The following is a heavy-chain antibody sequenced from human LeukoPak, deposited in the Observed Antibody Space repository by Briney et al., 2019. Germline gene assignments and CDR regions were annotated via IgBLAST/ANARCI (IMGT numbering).Heavy chain of an antibody. Sequence: PGGSLRLSCAASGFTFSSYAMSWVRQAPGKGLEWVSSISDSGGTTFYADSVKGRFTISRDNSKNTLYLQMNSLRAEETAVYYWAKGGGQTFDYWGQGTLVTVSS. CDR3: AKGGGQTFDY. J-gene: IGHJ4*02. CDR1: GFTFSSYA. V-gene: IGHV3-23*01. D-gene: IGHD3-16*01. CDR2: ISDSGGTT.